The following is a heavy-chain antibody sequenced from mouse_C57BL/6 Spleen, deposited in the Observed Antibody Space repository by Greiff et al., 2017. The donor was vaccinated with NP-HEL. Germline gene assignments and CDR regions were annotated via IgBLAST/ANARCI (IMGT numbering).Heavy chain of an antibody. CDR1: GYTFTSYW. CDR2: IHPSDSDT. V-gene: IGHV1-74*01. Sequence: VQLQQPGAELVKPGASVKVSCKASGYTFTSYWMHWVKQRPGQGLEWIGRIHPSDSDTNYNQKFKGKATLTVDESSSTAYMQLSSLTSEDSAVYYCAIGNGRSRGYAMDYWGQGTSVTVSS. J-gene: IGHJ4*01. CDR3: AIGNGRSRGYAMDY. D-gene: IGHD1-1*01.